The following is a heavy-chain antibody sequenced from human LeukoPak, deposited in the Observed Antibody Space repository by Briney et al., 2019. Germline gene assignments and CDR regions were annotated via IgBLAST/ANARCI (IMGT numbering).Heavy chain of an antibody. CDR1: GGTFSSYA. CDR3: ARDKGGGDGYNFGAFDI. J-gene: IGHJ3*02. CDR2: IIPIFGTA. D-gene: IGHD5-24*01. V-gene: IGHV1-69*01. Sequence: SVKVSCKASGGTFSSYAISWVRPAPGQGLEWMGGIIPIFGTANYAQTFQGRVTITADESTSTAYMELSSLSSEDTAVYYCARDKGGGDGYNFGAFDIWGQGTMVTVSS.